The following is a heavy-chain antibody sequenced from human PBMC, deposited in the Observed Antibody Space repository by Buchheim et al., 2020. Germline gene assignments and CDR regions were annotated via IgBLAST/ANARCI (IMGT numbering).Heavy chain of an antibody. Sequence: QVQLVESGGGVVQPGRSLRLSCAASGFTFSSYGMHWVRQAPGKGLEWVAVISYDGSNKYYADSVKGRFTISRDNSKNTLYLQMNSLRAEDTAVYYCAKTMTKDYWGQGTL. J-gene: IGHJ4*02. CDR1: GFTFSSYG. CDR2: ISYDGSNK. CDR3: AKTMTKDY. D-gene: IGHD4-11*01. V-gene: IGHV3-30*18.